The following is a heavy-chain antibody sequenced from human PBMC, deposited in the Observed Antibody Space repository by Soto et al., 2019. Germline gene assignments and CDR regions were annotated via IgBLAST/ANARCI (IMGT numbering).Heavy chain of an antibody. CDR1: GSSISSCCYY. J-gene: IGHJ5*02. V-gene: IGHV4-31*03. D-gene: IGHD3-10*01. CDR2: IHHSGST. CDR3: VRGVLS. Sequence: SETLSHTFNFSGSSISSCCYYLTWIRQHPGKCLEWIGNIHHSGSTFYNPSLKSRVSISVDTSKNQFSLKLSSVTAADTAVYFCVRGVLSWGQG.